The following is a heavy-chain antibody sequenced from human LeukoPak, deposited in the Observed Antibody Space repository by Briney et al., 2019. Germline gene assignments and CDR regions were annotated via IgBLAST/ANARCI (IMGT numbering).Heavy chain of an antibody. D-gene: IGHD6-13*01. V-gene: IGHV4-4*07. J-gene: IGHJ2*01. Sequence: SETLSLTCTVSGGCISSHDWTWIRQPAGKGLEWIGRIYISGSPNYNPSLKSRVTMSVDTSKNQFSLKLTSVTAADTAVYYCARVSSSWYQDWYFDRWGRGTLVTVSS. CDR2: IYISGSP. CDR1: GGCISSHD. CDR3: ARVSSSWYQDWYFDR.